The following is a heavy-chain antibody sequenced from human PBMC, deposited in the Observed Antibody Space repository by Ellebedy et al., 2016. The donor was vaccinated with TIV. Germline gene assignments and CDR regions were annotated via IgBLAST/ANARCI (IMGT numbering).Heavy chain of an antibody. Sequence: GESLKISCAASEFPVSSNYINWVRQAPGKGLEWVSVIYSGGSTYYADSVKGRFTISRDNAKNSLFLQMNSLRAEDTAVYYCVRDSGVNDYGSGSYFDPWGQGTLVIVSA. D-gene: IGHD3-10*01. J-gene: IGHJ5*02. CDR2: IYSGGST. V-gene: IGHV3-53*01. CDR3: VRDSGVNDYGSGSYFDP. CDR1: EFPVSSNY.